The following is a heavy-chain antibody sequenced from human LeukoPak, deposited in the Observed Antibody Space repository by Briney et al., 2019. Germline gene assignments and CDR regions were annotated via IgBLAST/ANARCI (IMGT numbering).Heavy chain of an antibody. CDR1: GYTFTSYG. J-gene: IGHJ4*02. Sequence: GASVKVSCKASGYTFTSYGISWVRQAPGQGLEWMGWISAYNGNTNYAQKLQGRVTMTTDTSTSTAYMELRSLRSDDTAVYYCARAPHFFDTSGSRYYFDYWGQGALVTVSS. CDR2: ISAYNGNT. D-gene: IGHD3-22*01. CDR3: ARAPHFFDTSGSRYYFDY. V-gene: IGHV1-18*01.